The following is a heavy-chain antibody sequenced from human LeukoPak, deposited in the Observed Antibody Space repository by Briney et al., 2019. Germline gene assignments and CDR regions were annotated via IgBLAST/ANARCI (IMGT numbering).Heavy chain of an antibody. J-gene: IGHJ4*02. CDR2: IIPIFGTA. CDR3: ARYDDSIGDDY. V-gene: IGHV1-69*01. Sequence: ASVKVSCKASGGTFSSYAISWVRQAPGQGLEWMGGIIPIFGTANYAQKFQGRVTITADESTSTAYMERSSLRSDDTAVYYCARYDDSIGDDYWGQGTLVTASS. D-gene: IGHD3-22*01. CDR1: GGTFSSYA.